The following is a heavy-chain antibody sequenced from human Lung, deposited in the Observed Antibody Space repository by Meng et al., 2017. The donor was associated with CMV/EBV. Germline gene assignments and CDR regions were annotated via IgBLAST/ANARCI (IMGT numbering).Heavy chain of an antibody. D-gene: IGHD6-19*01. J-gene: IGHJ4*02. Sequence: ESXKISXAASGFNFRTYSMNWVRQAPGKGLEWVSSISSSSTYIYYADSVKGRFTISRDNAKNSLYLQMNSLRAEDTAVYYCARETGSSGWYGPGYWGQGXLVTVSS. CDR2: ISSSSTYI. V-gene: IGHV3-21*01. CDR1: GFNFRTYS. CDR3: ARETGSSGWYGPGY.